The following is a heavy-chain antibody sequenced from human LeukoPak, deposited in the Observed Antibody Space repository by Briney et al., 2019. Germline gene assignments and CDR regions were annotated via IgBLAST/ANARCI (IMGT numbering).Heavy chain of an antibody. J-gene: IGHJ2*01. CDR1: GGSFSGYY. V-gene: IGHV4-59*08. Sequence: PSETLSLTCAVYGGSFSGYYWSWIRQPPGKGLEWIGYIYYSGSTNYNPSLRSRVTISVDTSKNHFSLKLSSVTATDTAVYYCARQGIARRYWYFDLWGRGTLVTVSS. CDR2: IYYSGST. CDR3: ARQGIARRYWYFDL. D-gene: IGHD2-21*01.